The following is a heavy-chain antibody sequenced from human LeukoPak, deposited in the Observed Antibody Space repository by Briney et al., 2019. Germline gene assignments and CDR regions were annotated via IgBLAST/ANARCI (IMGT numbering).Heavy chain of an antibody. J-gene: IGHJ4*02. D-gene: IGHD6-13*01. CDR3: IRDAYSSSYYVY. CDR2: ISAYNGNT. CDR1: GYSFTSYG. V-gene: IGHV1-18*01. Sequence: ASVKVSCKASGYSFTSYGISWVRQAPGQGLEWMGWISAYNGNTDYAQKVQGRVTMTTDTSTSTAYMEVGSLRYDDTAVYYCIRDAYSSSYYVYWGQGTLVTVSS.